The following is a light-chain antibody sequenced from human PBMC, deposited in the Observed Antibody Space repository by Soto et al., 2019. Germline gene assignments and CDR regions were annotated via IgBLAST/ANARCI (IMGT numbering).Light chain of an antibody. CDR3: QQYGSSPPT. CDR1: QSVSSSY. Sequence: EIVLTQSPGTLSLSPGERATLSCRASQSVSSSYLAWYQQKTGQAPRLLIYGASSRATGIPDRFSGSGSGTDFTLTISRLEPEDFAVYYCQQYGSSPPTLGQGTKVDIK. J-gene: IGKJ1*01. V-gene: IGKV3-20*01. CDR2: GAS.